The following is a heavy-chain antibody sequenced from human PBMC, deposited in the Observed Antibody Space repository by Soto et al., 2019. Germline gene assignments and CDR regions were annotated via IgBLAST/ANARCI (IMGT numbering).Heavy chain of an antibody. J-gene: IGHJ4*02. D-gene: IGHD1-26*01. CDR3: RRANSGSNQGFDY. Sequence: QVQLVQSGTEVKEPESSVKVSCKASGDAFNTYTISWVRQAPGQGLEWMGRIIPLLGMADYAQKFQGRVTITADTSTRTAYMDLISLRSEDTAVYYCRRANSGSNQGFDYWGQGTLVTVSS. CDR2: IIPLLGMA. CDR1: GDAFNTYT. V-gene: IGHV1-69*02.